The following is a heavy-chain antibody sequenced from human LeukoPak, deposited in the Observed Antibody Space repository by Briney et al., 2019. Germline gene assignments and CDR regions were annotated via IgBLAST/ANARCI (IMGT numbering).Heavy chain of an antibody. Sequence: GGSLRLSCAASGFTVSSNYMSWVRQAPGKGLEGVSVIYSGGSTYYADSVKGRFTISRHNSQNTLYLQMNSLRAEDTAVYYCARQDFYGDYAFDYWGQGTLVTVSS. D-gene: IGHD4-17*01. CDR1: GFTVSSNY. V-gene: IGHV3-53*04. CDR2: IYSGGST. J-gene: IGHJ4*02. CDR3: ARQDFYGDYAFDY.